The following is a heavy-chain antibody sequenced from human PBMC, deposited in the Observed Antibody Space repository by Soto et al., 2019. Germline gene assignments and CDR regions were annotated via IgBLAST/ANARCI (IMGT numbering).Heavy chain of an antibody. J-gene: IGHJ4*02. CDR2: IDSDGSRI. CDR1: GFTFSNYW. D-gene: IGHD2-15*01. CDR3: VRTSLVVAVATREDF. Sequence: EVQLVESGGGLVQPGESLILSCAASGFTFSNYWMHCVRQAPGKGLVWVSRIDSDGSRITYADFVKGRFTISRDNAKNTVYLHMNSLTAEDTAVYYCVRTSLVVAVATREDFWGQGTLVTVSS. V-gene: IGHV3-74*01.